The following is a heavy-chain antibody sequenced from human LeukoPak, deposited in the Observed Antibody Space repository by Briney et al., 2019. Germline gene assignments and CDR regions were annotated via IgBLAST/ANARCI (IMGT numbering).Heavy chain of an antibody. J-gene: IGHJ3*02. CDR2: ISGSGGSK. CDR3: AKDHMIVVVLGAFDI. Sequence: GGSLRLSCAASGFTFSSYAMSWVRQAPGKGLEWVSAISGSGGSKYYADSVKGRFTISRDNSKNTLYLQMNSLRAEDTAVYYCAKDHMIVVVLGAFDIWGQGTMVTVSS. D-gene: IGHD3-22*01. CDR1: GFTFSSYA. V-gene: IGHV3-23*01.